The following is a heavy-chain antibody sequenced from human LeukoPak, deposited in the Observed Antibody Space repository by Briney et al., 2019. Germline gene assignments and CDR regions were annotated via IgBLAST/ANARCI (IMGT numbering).Heavy chain of an antibody. CDR3: ARDVTAAAPFDY. CDR2: INPNSGDT. D-gene: IGHD6-13*01. J-gene: IGHJ4*02. V-gene: IGHV1-2*02. Sequence: ASVKVSCKASGYTFTGYYIHWVRQAPGQGLEWMGWINPNSGDTNYAPKFQGRVTMTRDTSISTAYMELSRLRSDDTAIYYCARDVTAAAPFDYWGQGTLVTVSS. CDR1: GYTFTGYY.